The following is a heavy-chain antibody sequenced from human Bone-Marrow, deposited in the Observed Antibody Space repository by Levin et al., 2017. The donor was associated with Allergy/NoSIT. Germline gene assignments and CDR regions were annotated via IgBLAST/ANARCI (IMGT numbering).Heavy chain of an antibody. CDR1: GGTFSSYA. CDR3: ARDNIAAAGFDY. V-gene: IGHV1-69*01. CDR2: IIPIFGTA. Sequence: KISCKASGGTFSSYAISWVRQAPGQGLEWMGGIIPIFGTANYAQKFQGRVTITADESTSTAYMELSSLRSEDTAVYYCARDNIAAAGFDYWGQGTLVTVSS. D-gene: IGHD6-13*01. J-gene: IGHJ4*02.